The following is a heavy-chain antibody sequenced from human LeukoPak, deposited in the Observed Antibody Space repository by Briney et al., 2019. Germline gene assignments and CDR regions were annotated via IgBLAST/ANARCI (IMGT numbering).Heavy chain of an antibody. J-gene: IGHJ6*02. V-gene: IGHV3-43*01. CDR2: ISWDGGST. D-gene: IGHD2-15*01. CDR3: AKDSAAYCSGGSCYSYGMDV. Sequence: PGGSLRLSCAASGFTFDDYTMHWVRQAPGKGLEWVSLISWDGGSTYYADSVKGRFTISRDNSKNSLYLQMNSLRTEDTALYYCAKDSAAYCSGGSCYSYGMDVWGQGTTVTVSS. CDR1: GFTFDDYT.